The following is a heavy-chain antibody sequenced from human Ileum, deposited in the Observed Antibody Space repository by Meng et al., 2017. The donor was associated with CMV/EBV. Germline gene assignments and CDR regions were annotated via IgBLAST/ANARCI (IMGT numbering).Heavy chain of an antibody. CDR3: ARGGSNWNYLRGVLGIDY. V-gene: IGHV3-21*01. D-gene: IGHD1-7*01. CDR2: ISSSSSYI. Sequence: TFSSYSMKWVRQAPGKGLEWVSSISSSSSYIYYADSVKGRFTISRDNAKNSLYLQMNSLRAEDTAVYYCARGGSNWNYLRGVLGIDYWGQGTLVTVSS. J-gene: IGHJ4*02. CDR1: TFSSYS.